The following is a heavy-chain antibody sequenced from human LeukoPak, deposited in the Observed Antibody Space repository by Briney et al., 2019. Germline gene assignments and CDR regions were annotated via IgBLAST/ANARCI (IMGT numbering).Heavy chain of an antibody. D-gene: IGHD1-26*01. J-gene: IGHJ3*02. Sequence: GGSLRLSCAASGFTFDDYAMHWVRQAPGKGLEWVSGISWNSGSIGYADSVKGRFTISRDNAKNSLYLQMNSLRAEDMALYYCAKDPLVGATTGAFDIWGQGTMVTVSS. CDR2: ISWNSGSI. CDR3: AKDPLVGATTGAFDI. CDR1: GFTFDDYA. V-gene: IGHV3-9*03.